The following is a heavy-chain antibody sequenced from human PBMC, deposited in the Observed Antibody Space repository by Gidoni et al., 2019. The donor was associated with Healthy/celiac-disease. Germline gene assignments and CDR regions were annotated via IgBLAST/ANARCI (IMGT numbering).Heavy chain of an antibody. CDR2: IKQDGRGK. CDR1: GFPFSSYW. Sequence: EVQLVESGGGWVQPGGSRRLSCAASGFPFSSYWMSWVRQAPGKGLEWVANIKQDGRGKYYVDSVKGRFTISRDNAKNSLYLQMNSLRAEDTAVYYCASPKSPHYGDLPLDYWGQGTLVTVSS. V-gene: IGHV3-7*03. CDR3: ASPKSPHYGDLPLDY. J-gene: IGHJ4*02. D-gene: IGHD4-17*01.